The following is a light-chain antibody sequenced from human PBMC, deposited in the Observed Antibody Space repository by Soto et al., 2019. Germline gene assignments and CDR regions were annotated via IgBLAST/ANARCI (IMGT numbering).Light chain of an antibody. CDR1: SSDVGGYSY. V-gene: IGLV2-8*01. J-gene: IGLJ1*01. Sequence: QSALTQPPSASGSPGQSVTISCTGTSSDVGGYSYVSWYQQHPGKAPILMIYEVSKRPSGVPDRFSGSKSGNTASLTVSGLQAEDEADYYCSSYAGSSKFVFGTGTKLTVL. CDR3: SSYAGSSKFV. CDR2: EVS.